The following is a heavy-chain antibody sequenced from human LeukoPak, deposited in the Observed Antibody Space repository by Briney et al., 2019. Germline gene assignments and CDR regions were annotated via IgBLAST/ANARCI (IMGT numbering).Heavy chain of an antibody. Sequence: GGSLRLSCAASGFTFSSYSMNWVRQAPGKGLEWVSSISSSSSYIYYADSVKGRFTISRDNAKNSLYLQMNSLRAEDTAVYYCARIYCSGGSWGERNFDYWGQGTLVTVSS. CDR1: GFTFSSYS. J-gene: IGHJ4*02. V-gene: IGHV3-21*01. CDR3: ARIYCSGGSWGERNFDY. D-gene: IGHD2-15*01. CDR2: ISSSSSYI.